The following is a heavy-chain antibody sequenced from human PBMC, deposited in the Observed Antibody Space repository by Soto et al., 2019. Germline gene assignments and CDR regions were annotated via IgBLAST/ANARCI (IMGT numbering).Heavy chain of an antibody. CDR1: GFTFSSYA. D-gene: IGHD3-9*01. J-gene: IGHJ4*02. Sequence: GGSLRLSCAASGFTFSSYAMSWVRQAPGKGLEWVSAISGSGGSTYYADSVKGRFTISRDNSKNTLYLQMNSLRAEDTAVYYCAKVRYFDWLFPPYYFDYWGQGTLVTVSS. V-gene: IGHV3-23*01. CDR3: AKVRYFDWLFPPYYFDY. CDR2: ISGSGGST.